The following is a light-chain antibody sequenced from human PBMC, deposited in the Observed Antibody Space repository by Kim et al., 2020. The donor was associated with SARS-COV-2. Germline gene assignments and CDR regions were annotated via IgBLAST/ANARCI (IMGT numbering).Light chain of an antibody. CDR2: ESS. CDR3: QQYNSSPLT. Sequence: DIQMTQSPSTLSAAVGDRVTISCRASQSISSWLAWYQQKPGKAPNLLIYESSSLESGVPSRFSGSGSGTEFTLTISSLQPDDFATYYCQQYNSSPLTFGGGTKVDIK. J-gene: IGKJ4*01. CDR1: QSISSW. V-gene: IGKV1-5*03.